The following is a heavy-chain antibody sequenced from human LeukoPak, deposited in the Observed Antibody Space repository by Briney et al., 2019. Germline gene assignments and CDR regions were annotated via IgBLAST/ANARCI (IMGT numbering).Heavy chain of an antibody. Sequence: GGSLRLSCAASGFSFSSYWMYWVRQGPGKGLVWVSRINTDGSTTHYADSVKGRFTISRDNAKNTLYMQMSSLRAEDTAVYYCARDVGSSSVMNLWGEGTTVIVSS. J-gene: IGHJ6*03. D-gene: IGHD6-6*01. V-gene: IGHV3-74*01. CDR2: INTDGSTT. CDR3: ARDVGSSSVMNL. CDR1: GFSFSSYW.